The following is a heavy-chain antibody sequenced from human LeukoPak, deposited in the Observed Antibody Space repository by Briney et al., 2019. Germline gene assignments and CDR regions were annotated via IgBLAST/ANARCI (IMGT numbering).Heavy chain of an antibody. V-gene: IGHV1-69*01. J-gene: IGHJ6*02. CDR2: IIPIFGTA. CDR1: GGTFISYA. Sequence: SVKVSFKASGGTFISYAISWVRQAPGQGLEWMGGIIPIFGTANYAQKFQGRVTITADESTSTAYMELSSLRSEDTAVYYCARTTVVTVGPSDYYYGMDVWGQGTTVTVSS. CDR3: ARTTVVTVGPSDYYYGMDV. D-gene: IGHD4-23*01.